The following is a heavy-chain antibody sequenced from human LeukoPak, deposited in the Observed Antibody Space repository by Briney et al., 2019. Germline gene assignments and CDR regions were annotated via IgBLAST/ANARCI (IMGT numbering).Heavy chain of an antibody. V-gene: IGHV3-53*01. CDR2: IYSGGTT. CDR3: ARDQRYCSSSSCPWEPFDY. D-gene: IGHD2-2*01. CDR1: GFIASSNY. J-gene: IGHJ4*02. Sequence: PGESLRLSCVVSGFIASSNYMSWVRQAPGKGLEWISLIYSGGTTHYADSVMGRFTISRDNSKTTLFLQMNSLKAEDTAVYYCARDQRYCSSSSCPWEPFDYWGQGTLVTVSS.